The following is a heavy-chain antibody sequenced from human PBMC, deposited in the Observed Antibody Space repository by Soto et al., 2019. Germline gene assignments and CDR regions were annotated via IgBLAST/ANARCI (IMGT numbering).Heavy chain of an antibody. D-gene: IGHD6-19*01. Sequence: SETLSLTCSVSGGSVSSDAYYWSWIRQPPGKTLEWIGFILSGGGTSTNPSLRSRLSISVDTSRNQFSLRLTSVTASDTGVYFCAKGFSSGWYVDSWGRGTLVTVSS. CDR3: AKGFSSGWYVDS. J-gene: IGHJ4*02. CDR1: GGSVSSDAYY. V-gene: IGHV4-61*08. CDR2: ILSGGGT.